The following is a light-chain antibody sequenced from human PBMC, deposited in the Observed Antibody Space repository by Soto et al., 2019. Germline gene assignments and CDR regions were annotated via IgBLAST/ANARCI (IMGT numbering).Light chain of an antibody. Sequence: EIVLTQSPGTLSLSPGERATLSCRASQTVNRNYLAWFQQKPGQAPRLLIYGASSRATGIPDRFSGSGSGTDFALTISRLEPEDFAVYFCQQYDNSPWTFGQGTKVEIE. CDR1: QTVNRNY. V-gene: IGKV3-20*01. CDR3: QQYDNSPWT. J-gene: IGKJ1*01. CDR2: GAS.